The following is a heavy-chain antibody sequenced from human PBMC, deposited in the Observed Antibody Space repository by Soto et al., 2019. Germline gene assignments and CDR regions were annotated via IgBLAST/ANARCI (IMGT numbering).Heavy chain of an antibody. CDR3: ARGNHLGSSSWYFDY. V-gene: IGHV1-46*01. CDR1: GYTFTSYY. CDR2: INPSGGST. Sequence: QVQLVQSGAEVKKPGASVKVSCKASGYTFTSYYMHWVRQAPGQGLEWMGIINPSGGSTSYEQKFQGRVTMTRDTSTSTVYRELSSLRSEDTAVYYCARGNHLGSSSWYFDYWGQGTLVTVSS. D-gene: IGHD6-13*01. J-gene: IGHJ4*02.